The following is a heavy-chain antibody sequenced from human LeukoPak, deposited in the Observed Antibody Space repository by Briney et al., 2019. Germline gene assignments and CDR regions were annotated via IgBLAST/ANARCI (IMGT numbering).Heavy chain of an antibody. D-gene: IGHD5-18*01. J-gene: IGHJ4*02. CDR3: AREGYSYAYYFDY. V-gene: IGHV3-7*01. Sequence: SGVSLRLSCAASGFTFSSYWMNWVRQAPGKGLEWVANIKQDGSEKNYVDSVKGRFTISRDNAKNSLYLKMNSLRAEDTAVYYCAREGYSYAYYFDYWGQGTLVTVSS. CDR1: GFTFSSYW. CDR2: IKQDGSEK.